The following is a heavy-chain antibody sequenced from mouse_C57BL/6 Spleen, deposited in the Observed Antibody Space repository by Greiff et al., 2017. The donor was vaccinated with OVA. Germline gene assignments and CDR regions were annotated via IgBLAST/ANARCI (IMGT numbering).Heavy chain of an antibody. Sequence: EVQLQQSVAELVRPGASVKLSCTASGFYIKNTYMHWVKQRPEQGLEWIGRIDPENGITKYAPKFQGKATITADTSSNTAYLQRSSLTSEDTAIYYCARDYYGSSSYWGQGTTLTVSS. D-gene: IGHD1-1*01. CDR3: ARDYYGSSSY. J-gene: IGHJ2*01. CDR2: IDPENGIT. V-gene: IGHV14-3*01. CDR1: GFYIKNTY.